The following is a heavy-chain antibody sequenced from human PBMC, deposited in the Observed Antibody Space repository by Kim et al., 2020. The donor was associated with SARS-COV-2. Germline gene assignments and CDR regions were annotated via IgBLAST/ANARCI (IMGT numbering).Heavy chain of an antibody. CDR2: IYHSGST. D-gene: IGHD3-10*01. J-gene: IGHJ4*02. V-gene: IGHV4-4*02. Sequence: SETLSLTCAVSGGSISSSNWWSWVRQPPGKGLEWIGEIYHSGSTNYNPSLKSRVTISVDKSKNQFSLKLSSVTAADTAVYYCLQAPYYYGSGSPALRDYWGQGTLVTVSS. CDR3: LQAPYYYGSGSPALRDY. CDR1: GGSISSSNW.